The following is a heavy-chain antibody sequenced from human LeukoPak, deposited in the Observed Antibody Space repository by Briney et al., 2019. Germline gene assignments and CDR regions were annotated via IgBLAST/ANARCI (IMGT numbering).Heavy chain of an antibody. V-gene: IGHV4-4*07. D-gene: IGHD1-26*01. CDR1: GGSISSYY. CDR2: IYTSGST. CDR3: ARGGYSGSYYRGEGFDY. Sequence: SETLSLTCTVSGGSISSYYWSWIRQPAGKGLEWIGRIYTSGSTNYNPSLKSRVTMSVDTSKNQFSLKLSSVTAADTAVYYCARGGYSGSYYRGEGFDYWGQGTLVTVSS. J-gene: IGHJ4*02.